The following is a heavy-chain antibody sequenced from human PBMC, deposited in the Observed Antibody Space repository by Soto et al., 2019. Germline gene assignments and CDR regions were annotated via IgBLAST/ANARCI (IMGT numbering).Heavy chain of an antibody. D-gene: IGHD4-17*01. Sequence: QVQVLESGGGVVQPGRSLRLSCAASGFTFSTYAMHWVRQAPGKGLEWVAVISYDGSNKYFADSVKGRFTISRDNSKNTVYLQMNSLRAEDTAVYYCARDFYGGNSGSVGYWGQGTLVTVSS. CDR3: ARDFYGGNSGSVGY. CDR2: ISYDGSNK. J-gene: IGHJ4*02. CDR1: GFTFSTYA. V-gene: IGHV3-30-3*01.